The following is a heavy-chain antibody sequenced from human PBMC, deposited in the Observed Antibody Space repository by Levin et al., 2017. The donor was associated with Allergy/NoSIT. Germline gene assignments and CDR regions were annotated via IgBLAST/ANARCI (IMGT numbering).Heavy chain of an antibody. D-gene: IGHD3-10*01. V-gene: IGHV1-2*02. CDR2: INPNSGGT. CDR3: ARLPPVPYWPYGSGSFGLDP. CDR1: GYTFTGYY. J-gene: IGHJ5*02. Sequence: ASVKVSCKASGYTFTGYYMHWVRQAPGQGLEWMGWINPNSGGTNYAQKFQGRVTMTRDTSISTAYMELSRLRSDDTAVYYCARLPPVPYWPYGSGSFGLDPWGQGTLVTVSS.